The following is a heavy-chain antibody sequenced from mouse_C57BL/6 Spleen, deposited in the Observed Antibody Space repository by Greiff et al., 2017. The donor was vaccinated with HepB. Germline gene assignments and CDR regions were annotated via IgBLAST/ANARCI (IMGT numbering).Heavy chain of an antibody. V-gene: IGHV1-7*01. CDR2: INPSSGYT. CDR3: GRAVTTYYYAMDY. CDR1: GYTFTSYW. D-gene: IGHD2-2*01. J-gene: IGHJ4*01. Sequence: QVQLQQSGAELAKPGASVKLSCKASGYTFTSYWMLWVKQRPGQGLEWIGYINPSSGYTKYNQKFKDKATLTADKSSSTAYMQLSSLTYEDSAVYYCGRAVTTYYYAMDYWGQGTSVTVSS.